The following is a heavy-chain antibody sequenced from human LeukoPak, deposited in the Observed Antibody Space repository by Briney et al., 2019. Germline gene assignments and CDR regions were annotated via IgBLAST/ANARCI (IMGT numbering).Heavy chain of an antibody. J-gene: IGHJ3*02. D-gene: IGHD3-22*01. V-gene: IGHV4-31*03. CDR1: GGSLSSGGYY. Sequence: SETLSLTCTVSGGSLSSGGYYWSWIRQHPGKGLEWIGYIYYSGSTYYNPSLKSRVTISVDTSKNQFSLKLSSVTAADTAVYYCARVVITRADAFDIWGQGTMVTVSS. CDR3: ARVVITRADAFDI. CDR2: IYYSGST.